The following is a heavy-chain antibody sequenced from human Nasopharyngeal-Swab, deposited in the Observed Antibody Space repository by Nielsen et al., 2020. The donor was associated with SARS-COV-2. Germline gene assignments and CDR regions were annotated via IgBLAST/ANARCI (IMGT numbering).Heavy chain of an antibody. V-gene: IGHV3-48*02. D-gene: IGHD3-10*01. CDR2: ISSPSSTI. CDR3: ARDRWRLRFGELLGRYYYGMDV. J-gene: IGHJ6*02. Sequence: VRQAPGKGLEWVSYISSPSSTIYSADSVKGRFTISRDNAKNSLYLQMNSLRDEDTAVYYCARDRWRLRFGELLGRYYYGMDVWGQGTTVTVSS.